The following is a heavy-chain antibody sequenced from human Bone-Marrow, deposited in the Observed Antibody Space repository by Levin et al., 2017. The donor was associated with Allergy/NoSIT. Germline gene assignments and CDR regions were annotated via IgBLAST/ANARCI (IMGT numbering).Heavy chain of an antibody. V-gene: IGHV5-51*01. CDR1: GYSFTSYW. D-gene: IGHD1-7*01. J-gene: IGHJ6*03. Sequence: GESLKISCQGSGYSFTSYWIGWVRQMPGKGLEWMGIIYPGDSDTRYSPSFQGQVTISADKSISTAYLQWSSLKASDTAMYYCARLGGPPYNWNYSDPPHYYYYYMDVWGKGTTVTVSS. CDR3: ARLGGPPYNWNYSDPPHYYYYYMDV. CDR2: IYPGDSDT.